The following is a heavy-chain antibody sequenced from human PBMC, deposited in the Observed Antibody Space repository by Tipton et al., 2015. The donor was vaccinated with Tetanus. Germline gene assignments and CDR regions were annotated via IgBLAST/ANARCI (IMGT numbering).Heavy chain of an antibody. CDR1: GFTFSSYW. CDR3: ARVMGFWNLHGAFDI. D-gene: IGHD3-3*01. V-gene: IGHV3-7*01. Sequence: SLRLSCAASGFTFSSYWMSWVRQAPGKGLEWVANIKQDGSEKYYVDSVKGRFTISRDNAKNSLYLQMNSLRAEDTAVYYCARVMGFWNLHGAFDIWGQGTMVTVSS. J-gene: IGHJ3*02. CDR2: IKQDGSEK.